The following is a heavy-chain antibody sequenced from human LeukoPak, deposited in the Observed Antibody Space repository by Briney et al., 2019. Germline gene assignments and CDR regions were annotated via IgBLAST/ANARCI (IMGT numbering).Heavy chain of an antibody. CDR1: GGSISSYY. D-gene: IGHD3-10*01. Sequence: LETLSLTCTVSGGSISSYYWSWIRQPPGKGLEWIGYIYYSGSTSYDPSLMSRVTISVDTSKKQFSLKLSSGTAADTAVYYCASASPYGSGSRNWFDPWGQGTLVTVSS. CDR2: IYYSGST. CDR3: ASASPYGSGSRNWFDP. V-gene: IGHV4-59*12. J-gene: IGHJ5*02.